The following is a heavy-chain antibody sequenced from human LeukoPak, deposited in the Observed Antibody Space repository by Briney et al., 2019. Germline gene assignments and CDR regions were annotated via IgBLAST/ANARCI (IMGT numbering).Heavy chain of an antibody. V-gene: IGHV3-23*01. CDR1: RFTFTAYA. CDR3: AKGAMPYYDGSGYNYFDS. CDR2: MRGSGAMT. Sequence: PVGSLRHSRAHSRFTFTAYAMSCGPQAPGKGLEWVSAMRGSGAMTSYAESVKGPFSISRDNSKNTLHLQMNRLSAEDTAVYSCAKGAMPYYDGSGYNYFDSWGQGTPVTVSS. J-gene: IGHJ4*02. D-gene: IGHD3-22*01.